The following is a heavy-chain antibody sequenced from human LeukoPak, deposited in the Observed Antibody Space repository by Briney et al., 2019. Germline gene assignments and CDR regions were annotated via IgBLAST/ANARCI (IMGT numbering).Heavy chain of an antibody. J-gene: IGHJ4*02. CDR2: IYHSGST. CDR3: ARVMSDYYDSSGYYYFDY. Sequence: SETLSLTCAVSGGSISSGGYSWGWIRQPPGKGLEWIGYIYHSGSTYYNPSLKSRVTISVDRSKNQFSLKLSSVTAADTAVYYCARVMSDYYDSSGYYYFDYWGQGTLVTVSS. D-gene: IGHD3-22*01. CDR1: GGSISSGGYS. V-gene: IGHV4-30-2*01.